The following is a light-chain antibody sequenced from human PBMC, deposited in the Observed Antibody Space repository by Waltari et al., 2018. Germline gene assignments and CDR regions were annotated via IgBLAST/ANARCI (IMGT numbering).Light chain of an antibody. CDR1: QNINYW. Sequence: DIQMTQSPSTLSASVGDRVTITCRASQNINYWLAWYQQKPGKAPTLLIYKASSLESGVPSRFSGSGSGTEFTLTISSLQPGDFATYYCQQYNSFPWTFGQGTKVEIK. J-gene: IGKJ1*01. CDR2: KAS. V-gene: IGKV1-5*03. CDR3: QQYNSFPWT.